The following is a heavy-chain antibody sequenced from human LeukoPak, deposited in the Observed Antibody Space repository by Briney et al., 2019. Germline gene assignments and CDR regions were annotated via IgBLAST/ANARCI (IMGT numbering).Heavy chain of an antibody. CDR2: ILPGDSDT. Sequence: GESLKISCKGSGYTFTSYWIGWVRQMPGKGLEWMGIILPGDSDTRYSPSFKGQVTMSVDKSISTACLQWSSLKASDTAMYYCARQYYETLTGPNWFDAWGQGTLVTVSS. V-gene: IGHV5-51*01. CDR1: GYTFTSYW. CDR3: ARQYYETLTGPNWFDA. D-gene: IGHD3-9*01. J-gene: IGHJ5*02.